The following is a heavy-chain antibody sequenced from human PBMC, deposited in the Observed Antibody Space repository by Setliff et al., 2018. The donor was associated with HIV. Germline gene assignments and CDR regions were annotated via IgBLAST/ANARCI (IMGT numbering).Heavy chain of an antibody. D-gene: IGHD3-22*01. CDR3: ARDWYYYDSSGYGGDLSFDI. CDR2: IKQDGSEK. J-gene: IGHJ3*02. CDR1: GFTFSNYW. Sequence: LRLSCVASGFTFSNYWMSWVRQAPGKGLEWVANIKQDGSEKYYVDSVKGRFTISRDNAKKSLYLQMNSLRAEDTAVYYCARDWYYYDSSGYGGDLSFDIWGQGTMVTVSS. V-gene: IGHV3-7*01.